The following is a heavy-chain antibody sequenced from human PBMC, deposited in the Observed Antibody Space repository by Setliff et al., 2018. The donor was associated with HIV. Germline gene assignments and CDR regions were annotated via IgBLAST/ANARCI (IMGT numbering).Heavy chain of an antibody. CDR1: GGSISSHY. D-gene: IGHD2-2*01. Sequence: NPSETLSLTCTVSGGSISSHYWSWIRQPPGKGLECIGSIHYNERTYYNPSLKSRVAISIDTSKNQFSLNLTSVTAADTAVYYCARDKTYCNYSRCSRAGWYFDLWGRGTLVTVSS. CDR3: ARDKTYCNYSRCSRAGWYFDL. V-gene: IGHV4-59*05. J-gene: IGHJ2*01. CDR2: IHYNERT.